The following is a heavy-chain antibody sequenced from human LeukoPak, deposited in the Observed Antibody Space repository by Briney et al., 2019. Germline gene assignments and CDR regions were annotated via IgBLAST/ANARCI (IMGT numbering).Heavy chain of an antibody. CDR2: SSSSGSTI. Sequence: GGSLRLSCAASGFTLSDYYMSWIRQAPGKGLEWVSYSSSSGSTIYYADSVKGRFTISRDNSKNTLYLQMNSLRAEDTAVYYCAKGTYYYDSSGYRDYYYYMDVWGKGTTVTVSS. CDR3: AKGTYYYDSSGYRDYYYYMDV. V-gene: IGHV3-11*01. CDR1: GFTLSDYY. J-gene: IGHJ6*03. D-gene: IGHD3-22*01.